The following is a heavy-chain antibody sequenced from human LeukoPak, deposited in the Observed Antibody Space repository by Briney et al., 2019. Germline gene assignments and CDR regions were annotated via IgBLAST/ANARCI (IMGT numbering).Heavy chain of an antibody. CDR1: GYTFTTFE. V-gene: IGHV1-8*02. D-gene: IGHD2-8*02. CDR3: ARVDTGLTY. J-gene: IGHJ4*02. Sequence: GASVKVSCKASGYTFTTFEISWVRQAPGQGVEWMGWVNPNSGDTGYAQQIQGRVNLTRNTAIATAYMELSSLKSEDTAVYYCARVDTGLTYWGQGTLIIVSS. CDR2: VNPNSGDT.